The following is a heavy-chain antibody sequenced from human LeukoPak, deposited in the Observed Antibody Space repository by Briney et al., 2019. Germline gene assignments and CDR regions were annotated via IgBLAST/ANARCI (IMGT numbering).Heavy chain of an antibody. CDR2: ISGSGGST. V-gene: IGHV3-23*01. CDR1: GFTFSSYA. Sequence: EAGGSLRLSCAASGFTFSSYAMSWVRQAPGKGLEWVSAISGSGGSTYYADSVKGRFTIPRDDSKNTLYLQMSSLRAEDTAVYYRAKDLRGRSLFSPFDYRGQGTLVTVSS. CDR3: AKDLRGRSLFSPFDY. J-gene: IGHJ4*02. D-gene: IGHD6-13*01.